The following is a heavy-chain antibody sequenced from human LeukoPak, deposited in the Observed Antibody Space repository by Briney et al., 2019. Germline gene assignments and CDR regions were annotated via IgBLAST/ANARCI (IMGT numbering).Heavy chain of an antibody. CDR3: ARGVGFTFGGVIVRYYYYYMDV. D-gene: IGHD3-16*02. CDR2: IYYSGST. J-gene: IGHJ6*03. V-gene: IGHV4-39*07. Sequence: SETLSLTCTVSGGSISSSSYYWGWIRQPPGKGLEWIGSIYYSGSTYYNPSLKSRVTISVDTSKNQFSLKLSSVTAADTAVYYCARGVGFTFGGVIVRYYYYYMDVWGKGTTVTVSS. CDR1: GGSISSSSYY.